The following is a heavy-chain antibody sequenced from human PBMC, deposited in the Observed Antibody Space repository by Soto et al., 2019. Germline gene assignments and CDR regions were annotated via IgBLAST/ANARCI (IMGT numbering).Heavy chain of an antibody. Sequence: QAQLQESGPGLVKPSETLSLTCTVSGGSISAYYWSWIRQPPGKGLEWIGYIYSSGSTNYNPSLKSRLTISLDTSKNQFSLKLSSVTAADTAVYYCTRSNWLDLWGQGILVTVSS. CDR3: TRSNWLDL. CDR1: GGSISAYY. J-gene: IGHJ5*02. CDR2: IYSSGST. V-gene: IGHV4-59*01.